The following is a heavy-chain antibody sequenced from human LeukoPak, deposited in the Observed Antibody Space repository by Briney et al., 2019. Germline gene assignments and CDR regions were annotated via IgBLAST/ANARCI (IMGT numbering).Heavy chain of an antibody. Sequence: ASVKVSCTASGGTFSSYAISWVRQAPGQGLEWMGGIIPIFGTANYAQKFQGRVTITADESTSTAYMELSSLRSEDTAVYYCARRKDSSSGLFDYWGQGTLVTVSS. CDR2: IIPIFGTA. CDR3: ARRKDSSSGLFDY. D-gene: IGHD6-6*01. CDR1: GGTFSSYA. J-gene: IGHJ4*02. V-gene: IGHV1-69*13.